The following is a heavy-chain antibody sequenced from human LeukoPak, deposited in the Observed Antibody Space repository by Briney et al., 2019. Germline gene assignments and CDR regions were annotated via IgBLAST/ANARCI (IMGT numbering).Heavy chain of an antibody. CDR2: INPGSLNS. CDR3: ARRDGTSYAFDI. CDR1: GYTFKNYW. D-gene: IGHD1-26*01. Sequence: GSLKISCEGSGYTFKNYWIAWVRQAPGKGLEWVGIINPGSLNSRYSPSFQGQVTMLVDESISSAYLQWGSLKATDTAMYYCARRDGTSYAFDIWGQGTMVTVSS. V-gene: IGHV5-51*01. J-gene: IGHJ3*02.